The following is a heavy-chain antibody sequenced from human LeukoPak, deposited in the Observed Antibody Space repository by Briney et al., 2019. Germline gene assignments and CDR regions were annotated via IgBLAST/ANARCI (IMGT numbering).Heavy chain of an antibody. J-gene: IGHJ4*02. Sequence: GGSLRLSCAASGFTFSSYWMSWVRQAPGKGLEWVANIKQDGSEKYYVDSVKGRFTISRDNAKNSLYLQMNSLRAEDTAVYYCAREIYDFWSGYLFDYWGQGTLVTVSS. V-gene: IGHV3-7*01. CDR2: IKQDGSEK. CDR1: GFTFSSYW. D-gene: IGHD3-3*01. CDR3: AREIYDFWSGYLFDY.